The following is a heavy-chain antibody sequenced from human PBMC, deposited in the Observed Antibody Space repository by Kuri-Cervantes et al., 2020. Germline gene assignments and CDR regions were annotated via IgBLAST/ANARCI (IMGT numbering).Heavy chain of an antibody. V-gene: IGHV4-59*01. D-gene: IGHD1-26*01. CDR1: GGSISRYY. J-gene: IGHJ4*02. Sequence: GSLRLSCTVSGGSISRYYWNWVRQPPGKGLEWIGYFSHSGSTNSNPSLKSRVTISVDTSKNNFSLKLSSVTAADTAVYYCVGVVGATRGIHFWGQGTLVTVSS. CDR2: FSHSGST. CDR3: VGVVGATRGIHF.